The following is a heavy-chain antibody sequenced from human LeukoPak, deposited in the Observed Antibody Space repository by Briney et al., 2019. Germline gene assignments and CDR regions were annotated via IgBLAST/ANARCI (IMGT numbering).Heavy chain of an antibody. CDR1: GFTFSSYE. V-gene: IGHV3-48*03. D-gene: IGHD3-22*01. CDR2: ISSSGSTI. CDR3: AKPVSSGYSPFDY. J-gene: IGHJ4*02. Sequence: PGGSLRLSCAASGFTFSSYEMNWVRQAPGKGLEWVSYISSSGSTIYYADSVKGRFTISRDNSKNTLYLQMNSLRAEDTAVYYCAKPVSSGYSPFDYWGQGTLVTVSS.